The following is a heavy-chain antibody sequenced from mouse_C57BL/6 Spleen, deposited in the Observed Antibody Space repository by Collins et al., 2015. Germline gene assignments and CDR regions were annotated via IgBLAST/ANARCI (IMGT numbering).Heavy chain of an antibody. Sequence: QVQLKQSGPSLVQPSQSLSITCTVSGFSLTSYGVHWVRQSPGKGLEWLGVIWRGGSTDYNAAFMSRLSITKDNSKSQVFFKMNSLQADDTAIYYCAKSYYYGSKDYAMDYWGQGTSVTVSS. V-gene: IGHV2-5-1*01. CDR2: IWRGGST. D-gene: IGHD1-1*01. CDR3: AKSYYYGSKDYAMDY. J-gene: IGHJ4*01. CDR1: GFSLTSYG.